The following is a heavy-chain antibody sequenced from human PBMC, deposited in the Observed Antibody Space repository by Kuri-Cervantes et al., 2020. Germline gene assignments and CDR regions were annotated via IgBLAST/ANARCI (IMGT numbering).Heavy chain of an antibody. D-gene: IGHD3-9*01. CDR1: GYTFTSYD. J-gene: IGHJ5*02. Sequence: ASVKVSCKASGYTFTSYDINWVRQATGQGLEWMGWMNPNSGNTGYAQKFQGRVTMTRNTSISTAYMELSSLRSEDTAVYYCARDRTENYDILTGYYPRWFDPWGQGTLVTVSS. CDR2: MNPNSGNT. V-gene: IGHV1-8*01. CDR3: ARDRTENYDILTGYYPRWFDP.